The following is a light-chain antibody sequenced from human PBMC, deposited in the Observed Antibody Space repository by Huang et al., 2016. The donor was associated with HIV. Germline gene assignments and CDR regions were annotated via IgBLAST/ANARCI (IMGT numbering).Light chain of an antibody. Sequence: EIVMTQSPATLSVSPGQRVTLSCRANRSVSTNLAWYQQRHGQAPRLLISGSSTRAPGIPARFSGSGAGTDFSLTISSRQSEDFALYYCHQYNNWLLSFGGGTRV. J-gene: IGKJ4*01. CDR3: HQYNNWLLS. CDR2: GSS. CDR1: RSVSTN. V-gene: IGKV3-15*01.